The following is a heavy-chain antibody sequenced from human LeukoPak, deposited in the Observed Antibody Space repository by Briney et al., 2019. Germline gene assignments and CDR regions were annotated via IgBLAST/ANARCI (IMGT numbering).Heavy chain of an antibody. J-gene: IGHJ4*02. CDR3: AREDSATDFDF. V-gene: IGHV4-34*01. Sequence: PSETLSLTCAVYGGSFSGYYLTWIRQPPGKGLEWIGEINHSGNTNYNPSLKRRVNISVDTSKNQFSLKLTSVTDAETAVYYCAREDSATDFDFWGQSPLVAVS. CDR2: INHSGNT. CDR1: GGSFSGYY. D-gene: IGHD2/OR15-2a*01.